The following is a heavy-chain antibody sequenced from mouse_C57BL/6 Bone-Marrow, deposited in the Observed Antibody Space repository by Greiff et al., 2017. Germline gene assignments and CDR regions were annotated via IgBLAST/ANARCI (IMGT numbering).Heavy chain of an antibody. CDR3: TTGRWLLLDY. D-gene: IGHD2-3*01. J-gene: IGHJ2*01. Sequence: VQLQQSGAELVRPGASVKLSCTASGFNIKDYYMHWVKQRPEQGLEWIGRIDPEDGDTEYAPKFQGKATMTAETSSNTAYLQLSSLTSEDTAVYYCTTGRWLLLDYWGQGTTLTVSS. CDR2: IDPEDGDT. CDR1: GFNIKDYY. V-gene: IGHV14-1*01.